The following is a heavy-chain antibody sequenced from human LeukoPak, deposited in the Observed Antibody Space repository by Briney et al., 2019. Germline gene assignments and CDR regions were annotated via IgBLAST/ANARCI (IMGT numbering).Heavy chain of an antibody. CDR2: ISGIIDRT. V-gene: IGHV3-23*01. J-gene: IGHJ4*02. CDR1: GFSFCVYA. D-gene: IGHD3-3*01. CDR3: AKGGQDFDFWRFDY. Sequence: PGGSLRLSCAASGFSFCVYAMGWVREAPGGGLEWVSSISGIIDRTYYANSVRGRFTISRENFTNTVHLEMRGLAAAYTALYFCAKGGQDFDFWRFDYWGQGNLVIVSS.